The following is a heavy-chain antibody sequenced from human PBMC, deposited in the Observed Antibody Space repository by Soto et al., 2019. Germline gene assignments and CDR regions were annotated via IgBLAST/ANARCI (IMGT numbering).Heavy chain of an antibody. CDR3: ASNLGIISPNYYYMDV. J-gene: IGHJ6*03. CDR2: ISAYNGNT. D-gene: IGHD7-27*01. CDR1: GYTFTSYG. Sequence: ASVKVSCKASGYTFTSYGISWVRQAPGQGLEWMGWISAYNGNTNYAQKLQGRVTMTTDTSTSTAYMELKSLRSDDTAVYYCASNLGIISPNYYYMDVWGKGTTVTVSS. V-gene: IGHV1-18*01.